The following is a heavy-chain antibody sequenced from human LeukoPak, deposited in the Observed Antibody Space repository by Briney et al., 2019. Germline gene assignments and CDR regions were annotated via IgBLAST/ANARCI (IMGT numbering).Heavy chain of an antibody. CDR1: GFSFSGFR. CDR2: ISSGSSTT. CDR3: ARSPFGTVTTDY. Sequence: GSLRLSCAASGFSFSGFRMNWVRQAPGQGLERVSYISSGSSTTYYADSVKGGFTISRDNAKNSLYLQMNSLRDEDTAVYYCARSPFGTVTTDYWGLGTLVTASS. D-gene: IGHD4-17*01. V-gene: IGHV3-48*02. J-gene: IGHJ4*02.